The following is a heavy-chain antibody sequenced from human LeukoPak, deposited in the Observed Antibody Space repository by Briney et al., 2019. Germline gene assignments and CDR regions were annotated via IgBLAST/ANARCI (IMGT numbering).Heavy chain of an antibody. D-gene: IGHD5-18*01. Sequence: SGGSLRLPCAASGFTFSSYAMSSVRQAPGKGLEWVSGIVGSGTSTYYADSVKGRFTISRDNSKNTLYLQMNSLRVEDTAIYYCAKLRGSSYGSLDYWGQGILVTVSS. J-gene: IGHJ4*02. V-gene: IGHV3-23*01. CDR3: AKLRGSSYGSLDY. CDR1: GFTFSSYA. CDR2: IVGSGTST.